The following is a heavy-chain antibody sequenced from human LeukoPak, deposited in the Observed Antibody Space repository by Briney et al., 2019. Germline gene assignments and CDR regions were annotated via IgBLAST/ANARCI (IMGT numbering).Heavy chain of an antibody. CDR3: ARDIVYRVGARDYHYYYMDV. D-gene: IGHD1-26*01. V-gene: IGHV1-2*02. J-gene: IGHJ6*03. Sequence: ASVKVSCKASGYTFTGYYMHWVRQAPGQGLEWMGWINPNSGGTNYAQKFQGRVTMTRDTSISTAYMELRSLRSDDTAVYYCARDIVYRVGARDYHYYYMDVWGKGTTVTISS. CDR1: GYTFTGYY. CDR2: INPNSGGT.